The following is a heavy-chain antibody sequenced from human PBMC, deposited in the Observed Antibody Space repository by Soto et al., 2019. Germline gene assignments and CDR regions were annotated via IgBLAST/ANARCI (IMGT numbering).Heavy chain of an antibody. Sequence: QVQLVQSGAEVKKPGASVKVSCKASGYTFTASYMHWVRQAPGQGLEWMGIIDPSGGSTSYSQKFQGGVTMTRDTSTSTVYMELNSLRSEDTAVFYCARDSGHYYRSDAFDKWGQGTMVTVSS. CDR3: ARDSGHYYRSDAFDK. CDR2: IDPSGGST. CDR1: GYTFTASY. D-gene: IGHD1-26*01. J-gene: IGHJ3*02. V-gene: IGHV1-46*01.